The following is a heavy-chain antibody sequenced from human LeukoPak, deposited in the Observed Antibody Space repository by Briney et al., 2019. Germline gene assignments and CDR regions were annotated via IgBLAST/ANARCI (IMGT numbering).Heavy chain of an antibody. V-gene: IGHV3-23*01. Sequence: GGSLRLSCAASGFTFDDSGMHWVRQAPGKGLEWVSVISDSVGSTYADSVKGRFTISRDNSKNTLYLQMNSLGAEDTAVYYCARSLNGDPPDFDCWGQGTLVTVSS. CDR3: ARSLNGDPPDFDC. J-gene: IGHJ4*02. CDR2: ISDSVGST. D-gene: IGHD4-17*01. CDR1: GFTFDDSG.